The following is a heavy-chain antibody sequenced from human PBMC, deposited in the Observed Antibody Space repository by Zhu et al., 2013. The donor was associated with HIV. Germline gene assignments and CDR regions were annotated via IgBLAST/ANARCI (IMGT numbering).Heavy chain of an antibody. CDR1: GGTFSSYA. D-gene: IGHD5-12*01. V-gene: IGHV1-69*01. CDR2: IIPIFGTA. Sequence: QVQLVQSGAEVKKPGSSVKVSCKASGGTFSSYAISWVRQAPGQGLEWMGGIIPIFGTANYARKFQGRVTITADESTSTAYMELSSLRSEDTAVYYCAREIRGYSGYVVFDYWGQGTLVTVSS. J-gene: IGHJ4*02. CDR3: AREIRGYSGYVVFDY.